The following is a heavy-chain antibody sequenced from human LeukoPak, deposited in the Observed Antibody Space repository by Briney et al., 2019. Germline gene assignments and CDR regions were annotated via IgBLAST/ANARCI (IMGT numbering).Heavy chain of an antibody. Sequence: SQTLSLTCSVSGGSISSGFYYWSWIRQPAGRGLEWIGRIYASGNTNYNTSLKSRVTISVDTSNKQFSLKLSSVTAADTAVYYCARDSAIYDSSGYYYSDAFDIWGQGIMVTVSS. CDR1: GGSISSGFYY. CDR2: IYASGNT. D-gene: IGHD3-22*01. CDR3: ARDSAIYDSSGYYYSDAFDI. J-gene: IGHJ3*02. V-gene: IGHV4-61*02.